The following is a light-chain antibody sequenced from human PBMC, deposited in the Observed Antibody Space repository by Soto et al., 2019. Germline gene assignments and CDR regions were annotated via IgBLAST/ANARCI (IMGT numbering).Light chain of an antibody. Sequence: DIVMTQSPLSRPVTPVEPASISFRSSQMLRHSNGFIYLDWYLQKPGQSPQLLIYLASYRASGVPDRFSGSGSGTEFTLRISRVEAEDVGVYYCMQPLDLPVTFGQGTRLEIK. CDR3: MQPLDLPVT. V-gene: IGKV2-28*01. CDR2: LAS. CDR1: QMLRHSNGFIY. J-gene: IGKJ5*01.